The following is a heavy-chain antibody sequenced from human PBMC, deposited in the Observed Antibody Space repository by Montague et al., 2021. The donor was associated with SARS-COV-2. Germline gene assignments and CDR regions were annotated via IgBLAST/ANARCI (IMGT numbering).Heavy chain of an antibody. J-gene: IGHJ4*02. V-gene: IGHV3-7*03. CDR2: MKQDGSEK. Sequence: SLRLSCAASGFTFSTYWMSWVRQAPGKGLEWVADMKQDGSEKYYVDSVKGRFTISRDNAKSLLYLEMNSLRAEDTAVYYCGRDEGSHSIYYYDSSGYYVYWGQGTPVTVSS. CDR1: GFTFSTYW. CDR3: GRDEGSHSIYYYDSSGYYVY. D-gene: IGHD3-22*01.